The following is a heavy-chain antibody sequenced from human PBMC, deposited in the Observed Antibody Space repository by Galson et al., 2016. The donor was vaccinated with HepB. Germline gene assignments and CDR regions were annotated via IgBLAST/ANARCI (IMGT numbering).Heavy chain of an antibody. D-gene: IGHD6-13*01. CDR3: AREGGAAAGMEYFQH. V-gene: IGHV4-34*01. CDR2: INHDGGT. CDR1: GGSFSGYF. Sequence: SETLSLTCGVSGGSFSGYFWSWIRQPPGKGLEWIGEINHDGGTNYDSSLKSRVTISVDTSKNQFSLKLTSVTAADTAVYYCAREGGAAAGMEYFQHWGQGTLVTVSS. J-gene: IGHJ1*01.